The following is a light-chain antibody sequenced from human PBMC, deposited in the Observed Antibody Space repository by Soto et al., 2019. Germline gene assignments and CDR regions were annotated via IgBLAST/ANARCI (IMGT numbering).Light chain of an antibody. CDR3: MQALQTPPT. J-gene: IGKJ2*01. Sequence: DIVTTQSPLSLPVTPGEPASISCRSSQSLLHSNGYNYLDWYLQKPGQSPQLLIYLGSNRASGVPDRFMGSGSGTDFTLKISSVEAEDVGVYYCMQALQTPPTFGQGTKLEIK. CDR2: LGS. V-gene: IGKV2-28*01. CDR1: QSLLHSNGYNY.